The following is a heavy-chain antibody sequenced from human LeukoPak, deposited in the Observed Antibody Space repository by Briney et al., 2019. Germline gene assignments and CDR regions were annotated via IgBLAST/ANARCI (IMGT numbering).Heavy chain of an antibody. CDR2: INSGGSTT. J-gene: IGHJ4*02. Sequence: GGSLRLSCAASGFTFSTYTMNWARQAPGKGLEWVSSINSGGSTTHYADSVKGRFTISRDNAQNSLYLQMDSLRVDDAAVYYCLRGDSRDFWGQGTLVTVSS. CDR1: GFTFSTYT. V-gene: IGHV3-21*01. D-gene: IGHD3-22*01. CDR3: LRGDSRDF.